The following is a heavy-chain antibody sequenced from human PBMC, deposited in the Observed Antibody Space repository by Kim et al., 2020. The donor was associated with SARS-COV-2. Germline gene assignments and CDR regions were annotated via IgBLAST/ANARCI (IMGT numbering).Heavy chain of an antibody. D-gene: IGHD3-10*01. CDR2: ISAYNGNT. Sequence: ASVKVSCKDSGYTFTSYGISWVRQAPGQGLEWMGWISAYNGNTNYAQKLQGRVTMTTDTSTSTAYMELRSLRSDDTAVYYCARDFYGSLPVKYYTRFFEGATYAIGYWGQGTLVTVSS. CDR1: GYTFTSYG. V-gene: IGHV1-18*01. CDR3: ARDFYGSLPVKYYTRFFEGATYAIGY. J-gene: IGHJ4*02.